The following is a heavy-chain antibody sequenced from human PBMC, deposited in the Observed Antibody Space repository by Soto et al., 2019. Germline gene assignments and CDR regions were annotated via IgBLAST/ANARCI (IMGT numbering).Heavy chain of an antibody. Sequence: ASVKVSCKASGYTFTSYAMHRVRQAPGQRLEWMGWINGYTGNTNYAQKFQGRVTMTADTSTNTAYLDLWTLISDDTAVYYCARSWVTGKGGIDVWGQGTTVTVSS. CDR3: ARSWVTGKGGIDV. V-gene: IGHV1-3*01. J-gene: IGHJ6*02. D-gene: IGHD3-16*01. CDR2: INGYTGNT. CDR1: GYTFTSYA.